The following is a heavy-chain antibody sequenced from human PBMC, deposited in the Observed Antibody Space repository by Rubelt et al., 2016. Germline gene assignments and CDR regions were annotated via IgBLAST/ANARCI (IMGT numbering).Heavy chain of an antibody. CDR3: ARIAVAGTGFDY. J-gene: IGHJ4*02. D-gene: IGHD6-19*01. CDR1: GFSLSTSGMC. Sequence: QVTLRESGPALVKPTQTLTLPCTFSGFSLSTSGMCVSWIRQPPGKALEWLALISWDDDKYYSTSLKTRLTISNDTCKHRVVLTMANMDPVDTATDYCARIAVAGTGFDYWGQGTLVTVSS. V-gene: IGHV2-70*01. CDR2: ISWDDDK.